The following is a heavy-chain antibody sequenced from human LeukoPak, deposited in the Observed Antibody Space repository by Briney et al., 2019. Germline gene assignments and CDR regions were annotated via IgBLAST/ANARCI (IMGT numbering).Heavy chain of an antibody. V-gene: IGHV4-59*01. CDR1: DGSISSYY. CDR3: ARGRVPDY. Sequence: SETLSLTCTVSDGSISSYYWSWIRQPPGKGLEWIGNILYSGSTNHNPSLKSRVTISIDTSKKQFSLRLSSVTAADTAVYYCARGRVPDYWGQGTLVTVSS. CDR2: ILYSGST. J-gene: IGHJ4*02.